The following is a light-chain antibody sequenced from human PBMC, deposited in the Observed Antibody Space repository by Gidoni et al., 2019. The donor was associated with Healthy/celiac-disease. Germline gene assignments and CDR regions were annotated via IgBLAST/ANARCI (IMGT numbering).Light chain of an antibody. J-gene: IGLJ3*02. V-gene: IGLV1-40*01. CDR3: QSYDSSLSGWV. CDR2: GNS. CDR1: RPNIGAGYD. Sequence: QSVMTQPPSVSGAPGQRVTISCTGSRPNIGAGYDVHWYQQLPGTAPKLLIDGNSNRPSGVPDRFSGSKSGTSASLAITGLQAEDEADYYCQSYDSSLSGWVFGGGTKLTVL.